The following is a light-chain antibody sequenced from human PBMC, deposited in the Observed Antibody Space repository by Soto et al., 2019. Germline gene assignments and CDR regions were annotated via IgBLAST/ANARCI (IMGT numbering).Light chain of an antibody. V-gene: IGLV2-14*03. CDR2: EVS. CDR3: SSYTTSSTRV. Sequence: QSVLTQPASVSGSPGQSIAISCTGTSSDVGAYDFVSWYQQHPDKAPKLMIYEVSHRPSGVSYRFSGSKSVSTATLTISGLQAEDEADYYCSSYTTSSTRVFGTGTKVTVL. CDR1: SSDVGAYDF. J-gene: IGLJ1*01.